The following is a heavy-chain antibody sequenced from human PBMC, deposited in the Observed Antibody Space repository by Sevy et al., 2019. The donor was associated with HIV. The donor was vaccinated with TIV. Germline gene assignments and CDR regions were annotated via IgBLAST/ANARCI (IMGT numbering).Heavy chain of an antibody. CDR1: GFTFNTYP. J-gene: IGHJ4*02. D-gene: IGHD6-25*01. Sequence: GGSLRLSCVVSGFTFNTYPLHWVRQAPGKGLEWISYISSGGRIIYYADSVKGRFTISRDNTNNSLYLRMNSLRAEDTAVYYCARVRVAAADYYFDYWGQGTLVTVSS. V-gene: IGHV3-48*04. CDR2: ISSGGRII. CDR3: ARVRVAAADYYFDY.